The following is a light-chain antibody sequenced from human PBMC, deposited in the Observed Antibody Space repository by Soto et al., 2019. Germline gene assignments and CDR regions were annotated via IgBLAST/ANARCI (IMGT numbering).Light chain of an antibody. CDR3: QQANSFPIT. Sequence: DIQMTQSPSSVSASVGDRVTITCRASQDIGSWLAWYQQKPGKAPKLLIYAASSLPSGVPSRFSGGGSGTDFTLTISSLPPEDFATYYCQQANSFPITFGQGTRLEIK. V-gene: IGKV1-12*01. J-gene: IGKJ5*01. CDR1: QDIGSW. CDR2: AAS.